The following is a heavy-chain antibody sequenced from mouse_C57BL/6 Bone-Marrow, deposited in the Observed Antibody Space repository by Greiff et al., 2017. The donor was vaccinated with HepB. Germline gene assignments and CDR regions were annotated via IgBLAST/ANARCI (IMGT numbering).Heavy chain of an antibody. CDR2: IDPENGDT. CDR3: TTSSPFFDY. J-gene: IGHJ2*01. CDR1: GFNIKDDY. V-gene: IGHV14-4*01. Sequence: VQLKQSGAELVRPGASVKLSCTASGFNIKDDYMHWVKQRPEQGLEWIGWIDPENGDTEYASKFQGKATITADTSSNTAYLQLSSLTSEDTAVYYCTTSSPFFDYWGQGTTLTVSS.